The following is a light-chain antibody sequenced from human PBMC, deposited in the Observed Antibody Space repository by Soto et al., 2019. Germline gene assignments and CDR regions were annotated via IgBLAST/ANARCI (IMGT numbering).Light chain of an antibody. Sequence: EVELTQSPGTLSLSPGERATLSCRASQSVSSSHLAWYQQKRGQAPRLLIYDTSTRATGIPDRFSGSGSGTDFTLTISRLEPEDFAVYYCQQYGTSPRTFGQGTKVDI. J-gene: IGKJ1*01. CDR1: QSVSSSH. CDR3: QQYGTSPRT. V-gene: IGKV3-20*01. CDR2: DTS.